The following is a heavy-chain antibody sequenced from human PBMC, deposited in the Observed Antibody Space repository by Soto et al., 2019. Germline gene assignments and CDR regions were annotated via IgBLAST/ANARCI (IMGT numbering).Heavy chain of an antibody. D-gene: IGHD2-15*01. CDR2: IIPIFGTA. Sequence: PQASVKVSCKASGGTFSSYAISWVRQAPGQGLEWMGGIIPIFGTANYAQKFQGRVTITADESTSTAYMELSSLRSEDTAVYYCARGGDIVAVVAASLSYYGMDVWGQGTTVTVSS. V-gene: IGHV1-69*13. J-gene: IGHJ6*02. CDR3: ARGGDIVAVVAASLSYYGMDV. CDR1: GGTFSSYA.